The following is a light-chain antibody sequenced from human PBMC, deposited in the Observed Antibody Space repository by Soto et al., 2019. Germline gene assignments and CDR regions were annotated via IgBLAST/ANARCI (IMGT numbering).Light chain of an antibody. CDR2: GAS. Sequence: EIVMTQSPATLPVSPGERATLSCRASQSVSSNLAWYQQKPGQAPRFLIYGASTRATGIPARFSGSGSGTEFTLTISSLQSDDFATYYCQHYNSYPEAFGQGTKVELK. J-gene: IGKJ1*01. CDR1: QSVSSN. V-gene: IGKV3-15*01. CDR3: QHYNSYPEA.